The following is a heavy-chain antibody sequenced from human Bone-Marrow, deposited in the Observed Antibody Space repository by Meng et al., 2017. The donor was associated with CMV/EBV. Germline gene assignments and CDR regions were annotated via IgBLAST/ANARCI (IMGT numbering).Heavy chain of an antibody. Sequence: KVSCKGSGYSFPNYWIGWVRQMPGKGLEWMAIIYPGDSDTRYSPSFQGQVTISADKSISTAYLQWSSLKASDSAMYYCARHPQPGSDWYFDLWGRGTLVTFSS. D-gene: IGHD2-15*01. J-gene: IGHJ2*01. CDR3: ARHPQPGSDWYFDL. V-gene: IGHV5-51*01. CDR2: IYPGDSDT. CDR1: GYSFPNYW.